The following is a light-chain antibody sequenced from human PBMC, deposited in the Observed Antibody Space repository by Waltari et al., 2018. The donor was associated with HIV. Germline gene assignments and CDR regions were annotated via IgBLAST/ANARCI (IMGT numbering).Light chain of an antibody. V-gene: IGLV2-14*03. CDR3: SSYSSNNALVL. J-gene: IGLJ2*01. CDR1: SSDVGGYNY. CDR2: DVS. Sequence: QSALTQPASVSGSPGQSITIPCPGTSSDVGGYNYVSWYQQHPGKAPKLMIYDVSDRPSGVSNRFSGSKSGNTASLTISGLQAEDEADYYCSSYSSNNALVLFGGGTKLTVL.